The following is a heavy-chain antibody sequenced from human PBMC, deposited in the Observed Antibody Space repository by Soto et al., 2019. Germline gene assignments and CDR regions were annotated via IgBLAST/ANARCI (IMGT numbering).Heavy chain of an antibody. CDR2: IYTSGST. J-gene: IGHJ5*02. CDR1: GGSISSYY. V-gene: IGHV4-4*07. Sequence: TSETLSLTCTVSGGSISSYYWSWIRQPAGKGLEWIGRIYTSGSTNYNPSLKSRVTMSVDTSKNQFSLKLSSVTAADTAVYYCARVGQYSSSSNWFDPWGQGTLVTVSS. CDR3: ARVGQYSSSSNWFDP. D-gene: IGHD6-6*01.